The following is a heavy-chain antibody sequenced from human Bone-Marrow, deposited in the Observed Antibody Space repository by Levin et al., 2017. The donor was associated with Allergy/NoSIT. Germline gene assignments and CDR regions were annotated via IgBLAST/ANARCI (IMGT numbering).Heavy chain of an antibody. CDR2: ILPIFGTT. CDR3: ARERSGGSLFDI. Sequence: VASVKVSCKASGDTFNTYFMSWVRHAPGQRLEWMGGILPIFGTTKTAQKFQGRVTITADKSTGTAFMEMSSLKYDDTAVYYCARERSGGSLFDIWGQGTMVTVSS. D-gene: IGHD1-26*01. CDR1: GDTFNTYF. J-gene: IGHJ3*02. V-gene: IGHV1-69*06.